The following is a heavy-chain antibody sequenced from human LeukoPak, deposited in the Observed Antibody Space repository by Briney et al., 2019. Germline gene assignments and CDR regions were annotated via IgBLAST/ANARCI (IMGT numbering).Heavy chain of an antibody. CDR2: LNRDSGYI. CDR3: ARKGVGGELVLFRY. D-gene: IGHD3-16*01. V-gene: IGHV3-20*01. J-gene: IGHJ4*02. CDR1: GFTFADYS. Sequence: GGSLRLSCAASGFTFADYSMNRVRQAPGKGLEWVSVLNRDSGYIGYAGSVKGRFTISRDNAKNTLYLQMNSLRAEDTAVYHCARKGVGGELVLFRYWGQGTLLTFSS.